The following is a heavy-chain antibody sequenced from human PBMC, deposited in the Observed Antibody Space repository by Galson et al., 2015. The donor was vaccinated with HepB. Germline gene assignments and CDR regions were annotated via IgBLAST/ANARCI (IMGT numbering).Heavy chain of an antibody. CDR1: GYTFTSYD. CDR3: ARGLAAAGPGTYYYYMDV. V-gene: IGHV1-8*01. J-gene: IGHJ6*03. CDR2: MNPNSGNT. Sequence: SVKVSCKASGYTFTSYDINWVRQATGQGLEWMGWMNPNSGNTGYAQKFQGRVTMTRNTSISTAYMELSSLRSEDTAVYYCARGLAAAGPGTYYYYMDVWGKGTRVTVSS. D-gene: IGHD6-13*01.